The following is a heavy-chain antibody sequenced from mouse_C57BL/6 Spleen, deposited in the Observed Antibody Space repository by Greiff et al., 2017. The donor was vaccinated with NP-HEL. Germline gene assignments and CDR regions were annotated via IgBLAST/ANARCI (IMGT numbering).Heavy chain of an antibody. CDR3: ARERGITTGGY. CDR1: GYAFSSSW. J-gene: IGHJ2*01. CDR2: IYPGDGDT. V-gene: IGHV1-82*01. Sequence: VQLQQSGPELVKPGASVKISCKASGYAFSSSWMNWVKQRPGKGLEWIGRIYPGDGDTNYNGKFKGKATLTADKSSSTAYMQLSSLTSEDSAVYFCARERGITTGGYWGQGTTLTVSS. D-gene: IGHD1-1*01.